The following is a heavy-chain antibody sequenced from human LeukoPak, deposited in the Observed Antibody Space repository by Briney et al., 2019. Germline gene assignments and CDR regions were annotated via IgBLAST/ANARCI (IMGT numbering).Heavy chain of an antibody. Sequence: PGGSLRLSSAASGFSFSSYYMTWVRQAPGKGLEWVAVISYDGSNKYYADSVKGRFTISRDNSKNTLYLQMNSLRAEDTAVYYCARAVREVTVATIYRGYGDLGDAYYFDYWGQGTLVTVSS. D-gene: IGHD5-12*01. CDR2: ISYDGSNK. V-gene: IGHV3-30-3*01. J-gene: IGHJ4*02. CDR3: ARAVREVTVATIYRGYGDLGDAYYFDY. CDR1: GFSFSSYY.